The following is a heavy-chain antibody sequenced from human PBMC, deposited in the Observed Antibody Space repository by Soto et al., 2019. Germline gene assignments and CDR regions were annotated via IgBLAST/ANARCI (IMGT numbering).Heavy chain of an antibody. CDR2: ISAYNGNT. V-gene: IGHV1-18*01. CDR3: ARMIAFVGFYGYYRYVISFWARRTSDP. D-gene: IGHD1-26*01. J-gene: IGHJ5*02. CDR1: GYTFTSYG. Sequence: ASVKVSCKASGYTFTSYGISWVRQAPGQGLEWMGWISAYNGNTNYAQKLQGRVTMTTDTSTSTAYMELRSLRSDDTAVYYCARMIAFVGFYGYYRYVISFWARRTSDP.